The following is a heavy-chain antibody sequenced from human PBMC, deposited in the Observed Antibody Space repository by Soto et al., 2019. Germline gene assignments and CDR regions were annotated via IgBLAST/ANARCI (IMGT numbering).Heavy chain of an antibody. CDR3: ARQEYYYGAGSYAGGFDP. Sequence: QLQLQESGPGLVKPSETLSLTCTVSGGSINRSSYYWGWIRQPPGKGLEWIGSIYYSGSPYYNPSLKSRVTISVDTSKNHFSLRLTSVTAADTAVYYCARQEYYYGAGSYAGGFDPWGQGTLVTVSS. D-gene: IGHD3-10*01. CDR2: IYYSGSP. V-gene: IGHV4-39*01. J-gene: IGHJ5*02. CDR1: GGSINRSSYY.